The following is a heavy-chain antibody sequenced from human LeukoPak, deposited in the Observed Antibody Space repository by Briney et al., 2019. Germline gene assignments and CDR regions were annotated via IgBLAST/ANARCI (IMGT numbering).Heavy chain of an antibody. CDR1: GYTFTTYA. D-gene: IGHD4-23*01. Sequence: GASVKVSCTASGYTFTTYAISWVRQAPGQGLEWMGWISAYNGNTNYAQKLQGRVTMTTDTSTSTAYMELRSLRSDDTAVYYCARGLDYGGKGECNYWGQGTLVTVSS. J-gene: IGHJ4*02. CDR2: ISAYNGNT. V-gene: IGHV1-18*01. CDR3: ARGLDYGGKGECNY.